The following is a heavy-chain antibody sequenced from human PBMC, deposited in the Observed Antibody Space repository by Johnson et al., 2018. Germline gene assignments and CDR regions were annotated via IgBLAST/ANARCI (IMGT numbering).Heavy chain of an antibody. J-gene: IGHJ6*02. CDR2: IYYSGST. D-gene: IGHD2/OR15-2a*01. CDR1: GGSISSFY. V-gene: IGHV4-59*01. CDR3: ASSPPPSTYYFYAMDV. Sequence: QVQLQESGPGLVKPSETXSLTCTVSGGSISSFYWSWIRQPPGKGLEWIGYIYYSGSTNYNPSLKSRVTISVDTSKNQFSLNLSSVTAADTAVYYLASSPPPSTYYFYAMDVWGQGTKVTVSS.